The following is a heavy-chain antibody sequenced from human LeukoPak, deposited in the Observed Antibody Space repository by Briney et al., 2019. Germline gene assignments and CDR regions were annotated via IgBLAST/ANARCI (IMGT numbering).Heavy chain of an antibody. Sequence: GGSLRLSCTGTGFTFTNYWIHWVRQVPGKGLVWVSRINSDGTSTNFADSVKGRFTISRDNAKNTVYLQMSSLRVEDTAVYYCARDQRTMVRGVISYWGQGTLVTVSS. CDR2: INSDGTST. J-gene: IGHJ4*02. V-gene: IGHV3-74*01. CDR3: ARDQRTMVRGVISY. CDR1: GFTFTNYW. D-gene: IGHD3-10*01.